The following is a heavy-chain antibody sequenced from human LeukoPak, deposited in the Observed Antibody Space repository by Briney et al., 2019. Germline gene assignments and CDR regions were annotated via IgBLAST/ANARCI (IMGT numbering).Heavy chain of an antibody. J-gene: IGHJ4*02. D-gene: IGHD3-9*01. CDR2: IKSKTDGGTT. Sequence: KSGGSLRLSCAASGFTFSNAWMSWVRQAPAKGLEWVGRIKSKTDGGTTDYAAPVKGRFTISRDDSKNTLYLQMNSLKTEDTAVYYCTTVLRYFDWHDYWGQGTLVTVSS. V-gene: IGHV3-15*01. CDR3: TTVLRYFDWHDY. CDR1: GFTFSNAW.